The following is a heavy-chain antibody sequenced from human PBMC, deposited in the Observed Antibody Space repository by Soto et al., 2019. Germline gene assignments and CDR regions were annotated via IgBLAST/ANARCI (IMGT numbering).Heavy chain of an antibody. V-gene: IGHV3-9*01. D-gene: IGHD6-19*01. CDR1: VFTFDDYA. J-gene: IGHJ4*02. CDR2: ISWNSGSI. CDR3: AKDIGQWLLQLDY. Sequence: ALVVSCATSVFTFDDYAMHWVRQAPGKGLEWVSGISWNSGSIGYADSVKGRFTISRDNAKNSLYLQMNSLRAEDTALYYCAKDIGQWLLQLDYWGQGTMVTVSS.